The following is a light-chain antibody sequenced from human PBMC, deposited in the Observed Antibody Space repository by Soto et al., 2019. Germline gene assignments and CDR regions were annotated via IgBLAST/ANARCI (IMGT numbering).Light chain of an antibody. CDR1: QSVSSSF. CDR3: QQYDSSPYT. V-gene: IGKV3-20*01. Sequence: EIVLTQSPGTLSLSPGERATLSCRASQSVSSSFLAWYQQKPGQAPRLLIYGASSRATGIPDRFRGSGSGTDFTLTISRLEPEESAVYYCQQYDSSPYTFGQGTKLEIK. J-gene: IGKJ2*01. CDR2: GAS.